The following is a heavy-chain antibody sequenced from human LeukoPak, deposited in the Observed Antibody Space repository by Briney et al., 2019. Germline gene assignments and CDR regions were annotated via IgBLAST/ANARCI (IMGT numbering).Heavy chain of an antibody. D-gene: IGHD6-19*01. Sequence: SETLSLTCTVSGCSISSGYYWGWIRQPPGKGLEWIGSIYHSGNTHYNPSLKSRVTISVDTSKNQFSLKLSSVTAADTAVYYCARDSQIAVAVTSAFDIWGQGTMVTVSS. CDR3: ARDSQIAVAVTSAFDI. J-gene: IGHJ3*02. V-gene: IGHV4-38-2*02. CDR2: IYHSGNT. CDR1: GCSISSGYY.